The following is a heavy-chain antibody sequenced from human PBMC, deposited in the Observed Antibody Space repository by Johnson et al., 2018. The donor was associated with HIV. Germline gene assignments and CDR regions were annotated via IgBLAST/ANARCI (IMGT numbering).Heavy chain of an antibody. D-gene: IGHD2-15*01. CDR3: ARGDCSGGSCYGPGAFDI. CDR1: GFTFSDHY. J-gene: IGHJ3*02. V-gene: IGHV3-72*01. CDR2: TRNKANSYTT. Sequence: EVQLVESGGGFVQPGGSLRLSCAASGFTFSDHYMDWVRQAPGKGLEWVGRTRNKANSYTTEYAASVKGRFTISRDDSKHSLYLQMNSLKPEDTAVYYCARGDCSGGSCYGPGAFDIWGHGTKVTVSS.